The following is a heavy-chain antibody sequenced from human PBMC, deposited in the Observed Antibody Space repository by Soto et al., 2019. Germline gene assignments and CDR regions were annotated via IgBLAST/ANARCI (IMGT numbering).Heavy chain of an antibody. CDR1: GFTFGDYA. CDR3: TREFGDLRG. V-gene: IGHV3-49*03. CDR2: IRSKAYGGTT. Sequence: GGSLRLSGTASGFTFGDYAISWYGQAPGKGLEWVGFIRSKAYGGTTEYAASVKGRFTISRDDSKSIAYLQMNSLKTEDTAVYYCTREFGDLRGWGQGTLVTVSS. J-gene: IGHJ4*02. D-gene: IGHD3-16*01.